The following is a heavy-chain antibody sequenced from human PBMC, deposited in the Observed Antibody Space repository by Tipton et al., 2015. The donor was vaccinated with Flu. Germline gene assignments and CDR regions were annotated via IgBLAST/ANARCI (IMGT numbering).Heavy chain of an antibody. V-gene: IGHV4-39*01. J-gene: IGHJ5*02. CDR2: IYSGGST. CDR1: GGSISSSSYY. CDR3: ARRDFSNYVSDPKNWFDR. Sequence: TLSLTCAVSGGSISSSSYYWGWIRQPPGKGLEWIGSIYSGGSTYGNPSLKSRITISVDTSKNQFSLRLRSVTAADTAVYYCARRDFSNYVSDPKNWFDRWGQGTLVTVSS. D-gene: IGHD4-11*01.